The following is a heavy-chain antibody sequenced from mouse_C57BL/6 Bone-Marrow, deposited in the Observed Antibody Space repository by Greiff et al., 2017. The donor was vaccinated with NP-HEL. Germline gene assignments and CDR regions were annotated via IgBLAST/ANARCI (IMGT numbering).Heavy chain of an antibody. J-gene: IGHJ2*01. D-gene: IGHD1-1*01. CDR1: GYTFTDYY. CDR3: ARGITTVPVDY. V-gene: IGHV1-26*01. CDR2: INPNNGGT. Sequence: VQLQQSGPELVKPGASVKISCKASGYTFTDYYMNWVKQSHGKSLEWIGDINPNNGGTSYNQKFKGKAALTVDKSSSTAYMELRSLTSEDSAVYYCARGITTVPVDYWGQGTTLTVSS.